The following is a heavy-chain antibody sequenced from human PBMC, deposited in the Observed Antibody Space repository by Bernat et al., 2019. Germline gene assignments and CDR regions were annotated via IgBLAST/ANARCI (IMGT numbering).Heavy chain of an antibody. V-gene: IGHV4-59*01. CDR2: IYYSGST. Sequence: QVQLQESGPGLVKPSETLSLTCTVSGGSISSYYWSWIRQPPGKGLEWIGYIYYSGSTNYNPSLKSRVTISVDTSKNQFSLKLSSVTAADTAVYYCARLGLTGWPYGDAFDIWGQGTMVTVSS. CDR3: ARLGLTGWPYGDAFDI. CDR1: GGSISSYY. J-gene: IGHJ3*02. D-gene: IGHD4-17*01.